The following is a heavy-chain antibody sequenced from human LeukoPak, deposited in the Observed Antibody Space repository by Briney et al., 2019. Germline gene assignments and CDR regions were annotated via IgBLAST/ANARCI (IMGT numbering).Heavy chain of an antibody. Sequence: HPGGSLRLSCAASGLAFSSHWMTWVRQAPGKGLEWVATIKQDGSVKYYLDSVKGRFTISRDNAKNSLYLQLNSLRAEDTAVYYRARVTMVRGFRAFGPFDPWGQGTLVTVSS. CDR2: IKQDGSVK. D-gene: IGHD3-10*01. CDR3: ARVTMVRGFRAFGPFDP. V-gene: IGHV3-7*03. CDR1: GLAFSSHW. J-gene: IGHJ5*02.